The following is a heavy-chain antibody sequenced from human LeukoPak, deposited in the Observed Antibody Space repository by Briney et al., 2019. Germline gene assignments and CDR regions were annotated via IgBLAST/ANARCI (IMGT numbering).Heavy chain of an antibody. D-gene: IGHD3-22*01. V-gene: IGHV4-39*07. Sequence: SETLSLTCTVSGGSISSSSYYWGWIRQPPGKGLEWIGEINHSGGTNYNPSLKSRVTISVDTSKNQFSLKLSSVTAADTAVYYCARDCYYDSSGYQYYFDYWGQGTLVTVSS. CDR2: INHSGGT. J-gene: IGHJ4*02. CDR3: ARDCYYDSSGYQYYFDY. CDR1: GGSISSSSYY.